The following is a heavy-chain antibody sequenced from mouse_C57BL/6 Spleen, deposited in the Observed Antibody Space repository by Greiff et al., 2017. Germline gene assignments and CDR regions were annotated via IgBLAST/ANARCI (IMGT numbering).Heavy chain of an antibody. J-gene: IGHJ2*01. V-gene: IGHV5-12*01. Sequence: EVKLMESGGGLVQPGGSLKLSCAASGFTFSDYYLYWVRQTPETRLEWVAYISNGGGSTYSPDTVKGRFTISRDNAKNALYLQMSLLKSEDTAMYYCARQGLYYDCDYWGQGTTLTVS. CDR3: ARQGLYYDCDY. CDR2: ISNGGGST. CDR1: GFTFSDYY. D-gene: IGHD2-4*01.